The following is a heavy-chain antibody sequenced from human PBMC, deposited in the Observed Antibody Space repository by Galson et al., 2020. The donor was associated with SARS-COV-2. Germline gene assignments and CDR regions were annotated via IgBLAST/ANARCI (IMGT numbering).Heavy chain of an antibody. J-gene: IGHJ4*02. Sequence: GWSLRLSCAASGFTFSYHWMHWVRQVPGKGLVWVSRIYIDGSRTEYADFVRGRFTISRDNAKNTLYLQMNSLRVEDTAMYYCVRDEGGFDYWGQGTLVTVSS. CDR2: IYIDGSRT. V-gene: IGHV3-74*01. CDR1: GFTFSYHW. D-gene: IGHD3-16*01. CDR3: VRDEGGFDY.